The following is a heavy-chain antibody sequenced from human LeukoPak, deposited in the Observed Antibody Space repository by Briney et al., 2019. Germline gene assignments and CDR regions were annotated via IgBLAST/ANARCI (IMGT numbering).Heavy chain of an antibody. CDR3: ARHTTSGWYQVVY. Sequence: SETLSLTCAVYGGSFSGYYWSWIRQPPGKGLEWIGEINHSGSTNYNPSLKSRVTISVDTSKNQFSLKLSSVTAADTAVYYCARHTTSGWYQVVYWGQGTLVTVSS. J-gene: IGHJ4*02. CDR1: GGSFSGYY. V-gene: IGHV4-34*01. D-gene: IGHD6-19*01. CDR2: INHSGST.